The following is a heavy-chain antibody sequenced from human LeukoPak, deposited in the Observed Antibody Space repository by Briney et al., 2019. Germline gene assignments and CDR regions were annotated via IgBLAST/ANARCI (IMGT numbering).Heavy chain of an antibody. CDR1: GYTFTSYY. D-gene: IGHD1-26*01. CDR3: ASPTSGSYVENDAFDI. V-gene: IGHV1-46*01. CDR2: INPSGGST. Sequence: ASVKVSCKASGYTFTSYYMHWVRQAPGQGLEWMGIINPSGGSTSYAQKFQGRVTMTRDTSTSTVYMELSSLRSEDTAVYYCASPTSGSYVENDAFDIWGQGTMVTVSS. J-gene: IGHJ3*02.